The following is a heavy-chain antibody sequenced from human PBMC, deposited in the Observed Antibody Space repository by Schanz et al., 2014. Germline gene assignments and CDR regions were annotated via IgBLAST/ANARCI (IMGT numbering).Heavy chain of an antibody. CDR2: IIPVLNIA. CDR3: ARGRGFYDY. J-gene: IGHJ4*02. Sequence: QLQLVQSGAEVKKPGSSVKVSCKLSGGTFSSYTISWMRQAPGQGLEWMGKIIPVLNIATYAQRFQGRVSITADTSTNTAYMELSSLTSEDTALHYCARGRGFYDYWGQGTLXTVSS. D-gene: IGHD3-10*01. V-gene: IGHV1-69*02. CDR1: GGTFSSYT.